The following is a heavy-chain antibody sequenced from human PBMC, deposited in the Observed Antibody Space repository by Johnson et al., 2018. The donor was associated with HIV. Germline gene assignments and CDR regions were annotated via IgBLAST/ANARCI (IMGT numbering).Heavy chain of an antibody. CDR3: AREQATLFFRASGAAFNI. CDR1: GFTFDDYG. D-gene: IGHD3-3*01. J-gene: IGHJ3*02. V-gene: IGHV3-20*04. CDR2: INWNGGST. Sequence: VQLVESGGGVVRPGGSLRLSCAASGFTFDDYGMSWVRQAPGKGLEWVSGINWNGGSTGYADSVKGRFTISRDNAKNSLYLQMNSLSAEDTALYYCAREQATLFFRASGAAFNIWGQGTMVTVSS.